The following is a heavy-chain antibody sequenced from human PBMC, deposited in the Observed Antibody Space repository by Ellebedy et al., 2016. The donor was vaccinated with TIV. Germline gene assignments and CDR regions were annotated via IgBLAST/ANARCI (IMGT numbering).Heavy chain of an antibody. Sequence: GESLKISCAASGFSFRYYGMYWVRQAPGKGLEWAAFLQYDGSDKHYSDSVKGRFTVSRDSSKNTLYLQMNSLRPEDTAVYYCAKLIQHPDRGAVDIWGQGTMVTVSS. CDR2: LQYDGSDK. J-gene: IGHJ3*02. CDR1: GFSFRYYG. V-gene: IGHV3-30*02. CDR3: AKLIQHPDRGAVDI. D-gene: IGHD1-14*01.